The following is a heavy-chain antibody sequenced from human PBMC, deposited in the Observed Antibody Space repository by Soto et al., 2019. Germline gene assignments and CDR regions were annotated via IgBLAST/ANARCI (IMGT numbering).Heavy chain of an antibody. Sequence: NPSETLSLTCNVSGGSMSSYFWSWIRQPAGKGLEWIGRIYTSETTNYNPSLKSRVTMSVDTSKNQFSLKVNSVTAADTAVYYCARESAAATYRPLDYWGQGTLVTVSS. CDR1: GGSMSSYF. CDR2: IYTSETT. V-gene: IGHV4-4*07. D-gene: IGHD3-16*01. CDR3: ARESAAATYRPLDY. J-gene: IGHJ4*02.